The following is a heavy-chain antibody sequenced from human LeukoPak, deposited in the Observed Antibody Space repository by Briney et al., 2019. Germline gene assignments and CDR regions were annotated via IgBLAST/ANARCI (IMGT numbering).Heavy chain of an antibody. V-gene: IGHV3-23*01. J-gene: IGHJ4*02. CDR2: ISGGGSYT. CDR3: AKDSRGTTTTIYYFDC. D-gene: IGHD4-17*01. Sequence: GGSLRLSCAASGFTFSTYAMTWVRQAPGKGLEWVSGISGGGSYTYYADSVKGRFTISRDNSKNTLSLQMNSLRAEDTAVYYCAKDSRGTTTTIYYFDCWGQGTLVTVS. CDR1: GFTFSTYA.